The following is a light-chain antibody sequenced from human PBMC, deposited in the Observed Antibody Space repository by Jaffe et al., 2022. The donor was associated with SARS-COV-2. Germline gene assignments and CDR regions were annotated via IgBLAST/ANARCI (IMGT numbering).Light chain of an antibody. CDR2: DAS. CDR3: HHRRNWPPELT. Sequence: EIVLTQSPATLSLSPGERATLSCRASQSLTTFLAWYQKKPGQPPRLLIYDASNRATGTPARFSASGSGTDFTLTISGLQPEDFAVYYCHHRRNWPPELTFGGGTKVEIK. V-gene: IGKV3-11*01. CDR1: QSLTTF. J-gene: IGKJ4*01.